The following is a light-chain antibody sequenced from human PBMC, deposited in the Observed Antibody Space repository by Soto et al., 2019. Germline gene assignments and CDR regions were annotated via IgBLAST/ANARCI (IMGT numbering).Light chain of an antibody. Sequence: EIVLTQSPGTLSLSPGERATLSCRASQSVGSKSLAWYQQKPGQAPRLLIYGASSRATGISDRFSGSGSGTDFTLTITRLEPEDFAVYYCQQYVTSSPRTFGQGTKVDI. V-gene: IGKV3-20*01. CDR1: QSVGSKS. J-gene: IGKJ1*01. CDR2: GAS. CDR3: QQYVTSSPRT.